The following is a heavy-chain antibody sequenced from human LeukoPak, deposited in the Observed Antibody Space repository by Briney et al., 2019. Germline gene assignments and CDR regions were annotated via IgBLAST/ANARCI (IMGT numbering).Heavy chain of an antibody. CDR1: GFTFSNAW. V-gene: IGHV3-15*01. CDR2: IRSKTDGGTT. D-gene: IGHD2-15*01. CDR3: TTEYVVAVAATRFGY. Sequence: GGSLRLSCAASGFTFSNAWISWVRQAPWKGLEWVGCIRSKTDGGTTDYAAPVKGRFTISRDESKNTLYLQMNSLKTEDTAVYYCTTEYVVAVAATRFGYWGQGTLVTVSS. J-gene: IGHJ4*02.